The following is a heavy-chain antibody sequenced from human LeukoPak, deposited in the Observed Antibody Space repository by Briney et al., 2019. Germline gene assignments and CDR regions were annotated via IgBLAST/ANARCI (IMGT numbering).Heavy chain of an antibody. J-gene: IGHJ4*02. Sequence: PSETLSLTCTVSGGSISSSGYYWGWIRQPPGKGLERIGTIYYSGSTYYRPSLQSRVTISVDTSKNQLSLKLSSVTAADTAVYYCARHQGFTSMVRGVIDYWGQGTLVTVSS. CDR3: ARHQGFTSMVRGVIDY. CDR1: GGSISSSGYY. V-gene: IGHV4-39*01. D-gene: IGHD3-10*01. CDR2: IYYSGST.